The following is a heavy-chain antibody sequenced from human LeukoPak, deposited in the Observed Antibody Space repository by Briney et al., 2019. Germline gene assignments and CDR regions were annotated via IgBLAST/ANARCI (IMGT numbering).Heavy chain of an antibody. D-gene: IGHD2-15*01. J-gene: IGHJ5*02. CDR1: GASISSGDYY. CDR3: ARVVVVAASNWFDP. CDR2: ISYSGSA. Sequence: SQTLSLTCTVSGASISSGDYYWSWIRQPPGKGLEWIGYISYSGSAYYNSSLKSRVTISVDTSENQFSLRLSSVTAADTAVYYCARVVVVAASNWFDPWGQGTLVTVSS. V-gene: IGHV4-30-4*01.